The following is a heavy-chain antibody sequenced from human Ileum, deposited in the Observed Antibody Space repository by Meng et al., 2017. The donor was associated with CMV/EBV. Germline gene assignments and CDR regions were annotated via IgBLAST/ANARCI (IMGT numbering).Heavy chain of an antibody. Sequence: GESLKISCVASGFSFSTYGMHWVRQAPGKGLEWVAFIWYDGSDKYYAESVKGRFIVSRDNSKKTLDLQINSLRVEDTAVYYCVKDRHSGTSGGMDVWVQGTTVTVSS. D-gene: IGHD6-13*01. CDR3: VKDRHSGTSGGMDV. CDR1: GFSFSTYG. CDR2: IWYDGSDK. J-gene: IGHJ6*02. V-gene: IGHV3-33*03.